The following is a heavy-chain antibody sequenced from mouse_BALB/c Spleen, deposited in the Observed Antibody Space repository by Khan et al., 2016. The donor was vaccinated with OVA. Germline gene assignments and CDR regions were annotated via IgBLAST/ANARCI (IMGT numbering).Heavy chain of an antibody. Sequence: EVQLQQSGPELVKPGASVKMSCKASGYTFTSYVMHWVKQKPGLGLEWIGYIYPFNDDTKYNENFKGQATLTSDKSSSTAYMELSSLTSEDSAVDYCAPVGNYYVSFAYWGQGTLVTVSA. V-gene: IGHV1S136*01. CDR1: GYTFTSYV. CDR2: IYPFNDDT. CDR3: APVGNYYVSFAY. D-gene: IGHD1-1*01. J-gene: IGHJ3*01.